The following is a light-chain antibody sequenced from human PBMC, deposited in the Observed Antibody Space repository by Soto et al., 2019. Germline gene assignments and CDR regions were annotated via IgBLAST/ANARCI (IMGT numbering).Light chain of an antibody. CDR3: AAWHNGLNAYV. CDR1: RSNIGSNG. V-gene: IGLV1-44*01. Sequence: QSGLTQAPSASGTPGQRVTISCSGSRSNIGSNGVNWYQHLPGTAPKLLIYTNDQRPSGVPDRFSGSKSGTSASLAISGLQSEDEADYYCAAWHNGLNAYVFGTGTKVTVL. CDR2: TND. J-gene: IGLJ1*01.